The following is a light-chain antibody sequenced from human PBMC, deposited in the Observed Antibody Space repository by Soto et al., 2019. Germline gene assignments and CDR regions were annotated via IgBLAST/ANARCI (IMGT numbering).Light chain of an antibody. CDR2: DVS. V-gene: IGLV2-11*01. J-gene: IGLJ3*02. CDR3: CSYAGAHTWV. Sequence: QSALTQPRSVSGSPGQSVTLSCTGTSSDVGDYDFVSWYRHHPGKVPKLMIFDVSGRPSGVPHRFSGSKSGNTASLTISGLQAEDEGIYYCCSYAGAHTWVFGRGTK. CDR1: SSDVGDYDF.